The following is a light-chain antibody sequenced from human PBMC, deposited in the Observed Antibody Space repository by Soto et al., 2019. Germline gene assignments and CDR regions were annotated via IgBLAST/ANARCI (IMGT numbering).Light chain of an antibody. CDR2: TAS. CDR1: QGLRTA. V-gene: IGKV1-17*01. J-gene: IGKJ4*01. CDR3: HQYNSYPLT. Sequence: DIQMTQPPSSLSASVGDRVTITCRANQGLRTALGWDQQKPGQAPKRLIDTASSLQNGVPSRFSGSGSGTEFTLTTSRLQTEDYAAYYCHQYNSYPLTCGGGTNVEVK.